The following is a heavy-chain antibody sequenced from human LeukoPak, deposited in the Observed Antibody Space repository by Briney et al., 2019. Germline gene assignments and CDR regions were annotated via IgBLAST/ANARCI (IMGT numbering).Heavy chain of an antibody. CDR1: GYTFTSYG. J-gene: IGHJ5*02. CDR2: ISAYNGNT. D-gene: IGHD4-23*01. V-gene: IGHV1-18*01. Sequence: GASVTVSCKASGYTFTSYGIGWVRQAPGQGLEWMGWISAYNGNTNYAQKPQGRVTMTTDTSTSTAYMELRSLRSDDTAVYYCARVLPVMTTVVLDNWFDPWGQGTLVTVSS. CDR3: ARVLPVMTTVVLDNWFDP.